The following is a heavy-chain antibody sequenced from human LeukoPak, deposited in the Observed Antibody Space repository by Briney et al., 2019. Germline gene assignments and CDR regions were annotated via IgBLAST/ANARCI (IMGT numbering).Heavy chain of an antibody. CDR3: ARTMGARGLVFDY. J-gene: IGHJ4*02. Sequence: PSETLSLTCTVSGGSISSGGHYWSWIRHHPGKGLEWIGYIYYSGTTYYNPSLKSRATVSVDTSKNQFSLKLSSVTAADTAVYYCARTMGARGLVFDYWGQGTPVTVSS. CDR1: GGSISSGGHY. D-gene: IGHD3/OR15-3a*01. CDR2: IYYSGTT. V-gene: IGHV4-31*03.